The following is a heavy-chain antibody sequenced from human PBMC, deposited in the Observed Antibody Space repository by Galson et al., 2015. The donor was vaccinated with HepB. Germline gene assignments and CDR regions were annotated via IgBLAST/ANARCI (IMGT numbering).Heavy chain of an antibody. D-gene: IGHD5-18*01. CDR1: EFTFSTYS. V-gene: IGHV3-21*01. CDR3: ARDLRRPRDTWIQLWVLYGVDV. CDR2: ISSSSSYI. J-gene: IGHJ6*02. Sequence: SLRLSCAASEFTFSTYSMNWVRQAPGKGLEWVSSISSSSSYIYYADSVKGRFTISRDNAKNSLYLQMNSLRAEDTAVYYCARDLRRPRDTWIQLWVLYGVDVWGQGTTVTVSS.